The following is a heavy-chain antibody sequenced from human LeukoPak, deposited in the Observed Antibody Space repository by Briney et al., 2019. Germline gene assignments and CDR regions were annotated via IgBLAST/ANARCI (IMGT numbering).Heavy chain of an antibody. CDR2: IIGSVGST. Sequence: GGSLRLSCAASGFTFSSYAMSWVRQAPGKGLEGVSAIIGSVGSTYYADSVKGRFTISRDNSKNTLYLQMNSLRAEDTAVYYCAKDSDYDFWSGYTTRHFDYWGQGTLVTVSS. D-gene: IGHD3-3*01. CDR1: GFTFSSYA. J-gene: IGHJ4*02. CDR3: AKDSDYDFWSGYTTRHFDY. V-gene: IGHV3-23*01.